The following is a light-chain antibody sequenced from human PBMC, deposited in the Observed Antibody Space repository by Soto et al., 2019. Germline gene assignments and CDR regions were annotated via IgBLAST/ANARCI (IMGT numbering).Light chain of an antibody. CDR2: RAY. CDR3: LQYHNLWA. CDR1: QNIYYN. V-gene: IGKV3-15*01. J-gene: IGKJ1*01. Sequence: ILMTQSPATVSVSPGESATLSCRASQNIYYNVAWYQHRPDQAPRLLIYRAYTSAPGVPARFSGSGSGTEFTLTSSSLQPEDFTVYSCLQYHNLWAFGQGTKVEI.